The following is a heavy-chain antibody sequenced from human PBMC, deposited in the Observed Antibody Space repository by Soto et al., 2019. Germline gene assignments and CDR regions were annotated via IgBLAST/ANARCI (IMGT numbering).Heavy chain of an antibody. D-gene: IGHD6-19*01. CDR2: INSDGSST. CDR3: ARDVAVAWERHQNY. J-gene: IGHJ4*02. V-gene: IGHV3-74*01. Sequence: GGSLRLSCAASGFTFSSYWMHWVRQAPGKGLVWVSRINSDGSSTSYADSVKGRFTISRDNAKNTLYLQMNSLRAEDMAVYYCARDVAVAWERHQNYWGQGTLVTVSS. CDR1: GFTFSSYW.